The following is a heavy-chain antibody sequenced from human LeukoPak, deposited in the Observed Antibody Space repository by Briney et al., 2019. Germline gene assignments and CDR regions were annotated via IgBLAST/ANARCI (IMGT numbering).Heavy chain of an antibody. D-gene: IGHD4-23*01. CDR2: ISGSGGST. CDR1: GFTFSSYG. CDR3: AKGRWGPYGVPPL. J-gene: IGHJ4*02. V-gene: IGHV3-23*01. Sequence: GGSLRLSCAASGFTFSSYGMSWVRQAPGKGLEWVSAISGSGGSTYYADSVKGRFTISRDNSKNTLYLQMNSLRAEDTAVYYCAKGRWGPYGVPPLWGQGTLVTVSS.